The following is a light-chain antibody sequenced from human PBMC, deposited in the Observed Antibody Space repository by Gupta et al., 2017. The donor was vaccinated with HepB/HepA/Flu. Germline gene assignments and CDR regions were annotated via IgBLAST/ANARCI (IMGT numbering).Light chain of an antibody. Sequence: EIHMTQSTATLYVSPGESAALSCRASQSVSFSLAWYQLKPGQAPRRLIYNGSSRPSNVPARFSGTGFGTDFTLTINNVQPEDFALYYCQQYQNWPLTFGGGTTVQLK. V-gene: IGKV3-15*01. CDR1: QSVSFS. CDR3: QQYQNWPLT. CDR2: NGS. J-gene: IGKJ4*01.